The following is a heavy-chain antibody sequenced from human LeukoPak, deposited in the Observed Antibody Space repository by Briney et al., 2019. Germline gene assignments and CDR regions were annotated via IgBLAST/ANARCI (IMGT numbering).Heavy chain of an antibody. J-gene: IGHJ4*02. CDR1: GFTFSSYE. Sequence: GGSLRLSCAASGFTFSSYEMNWVRQAPGKGLEWVSYISSSGSTIYYADSVKGRFTISRDNAKNSLYLQMNSLRAEDTAVCYCAILVRGVPDADYWGQGTLVTVSS. V-gene: IGHV3-48*03. D-gene: IGHD3-10*01. CDR2: ISSSGSTI. CDR3: AILVRGVPDADY.